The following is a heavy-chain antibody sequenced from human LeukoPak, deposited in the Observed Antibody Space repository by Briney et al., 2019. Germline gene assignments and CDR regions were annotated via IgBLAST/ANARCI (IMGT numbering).Heavy chain of an antibody. V-gene: IGHV4-39*01. CDR1: GGSISSSNYY. D-gene: IGHD2-2*01. CDR3: ARLRCSSASCYYYYYHMDV. CDR2: IYYSGST. Sequence: PSETLSLTCTGSGGSISSSNYYGGRIRQPPGKGLEWIGSIYYSGSTYYNPSLKSRVTISVDTSKNQFSLKLSSVTAADTAVYYCARLRCSSASCYYYYYHMDVWGKGTTVTVSS. J-gene: IGHJ6*03.